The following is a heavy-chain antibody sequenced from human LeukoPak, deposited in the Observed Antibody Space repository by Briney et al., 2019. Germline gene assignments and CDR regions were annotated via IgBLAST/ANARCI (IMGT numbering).Heavy chain of an antibody. V-gene: IGHV3-23*01. CDR2: ISGSGGST. J-gene: IGHJ4*02. D-gene: IGHD5-18*01. CDR1: GFTFSSYA. CDR3: ANLSPRWIQLRPQDY. Sequence: GGSLRLSCAASGFTFSSYAMSWVRQAPGKGLEWVSAISGSGGSTYYADSVKGRFTISRDNSKNTLCLQMNSLRAEDTAVYYCANLSPRWIQLRPQDYWGQGTLVTVSS.